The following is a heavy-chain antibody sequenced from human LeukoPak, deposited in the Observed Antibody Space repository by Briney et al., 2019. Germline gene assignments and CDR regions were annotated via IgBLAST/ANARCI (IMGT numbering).Heavy chain of an antibody. D-gene: IGHD3-10*01. CDR3: AREISGTYYNPLGYMDV. Sequence: SETLSLTCTVSGGSIGIYYWNWIRQPAGKGLEWIGRIFTSGIANYNPSLKCRVTMSVDTSKNQFSLNLSSVTAAGTAVYYCAREISGTYYNPLGYMDVWGKGTTVTVSS. CDR2: IFTSGIA. J-gene: IGHJ6*03. CDR1: GGSIGIYY. V-gene: IGHV4-4*07.